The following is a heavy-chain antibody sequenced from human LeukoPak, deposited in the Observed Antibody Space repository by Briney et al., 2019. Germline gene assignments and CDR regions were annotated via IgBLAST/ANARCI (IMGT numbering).Heavy chain of an antibody. V-gene: IGHV4-59*11. CDR2: IYYSGST. D-gene: IGHD6-13*01. CDR3: ARLAAAGTGYYYMDV. CDR1: GGSISSHY. Sequence: SETLSLTCTVSGGSISSHYWSWIRQPPGKGLEWIGYIYYSGSTNYNPSLKSRVTISVDTSKNQFSLKLSSVTAADTAVYYCARLAAAGTGYYYMDVWGKGTTVTVSS. J-gene: IGHJ6*03.